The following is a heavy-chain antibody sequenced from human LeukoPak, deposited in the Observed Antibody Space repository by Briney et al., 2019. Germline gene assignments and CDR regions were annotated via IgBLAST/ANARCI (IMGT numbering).Heavy chain of an antibody. CDR1: GYTFTSYG. D-gene: IGHD3-22*01. CDR3: ARAALKRYYYDSSGYYLDY. CDR2: ISAYNGNT. Sequence: ASAKVSCKPSGYTFTSYGISWVRQAPGQGLEWMGWISAYNGNTNYAQKLQGRVTMTTDTSTSTAYMELRSLRSDDTAVYYCARAALKRYYYDSSGYYLDYWGQGTLVTVSS. V-gene: IGHV1-18*01. J-gene: IGHJ4*02.